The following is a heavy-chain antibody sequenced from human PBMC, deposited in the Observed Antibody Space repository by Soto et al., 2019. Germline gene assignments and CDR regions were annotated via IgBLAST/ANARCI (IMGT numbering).Heavy chain of an antibody. J-gene: IGHJ4*02. CDR3: ARGGQGLAYCGGDCYSLDY. CDR1: GYTFTSYY. D-gene: IGHD2-21*02. Sequence: ASVKVSCKASGYTFTSYYMHWVRQAPGQGLEWMGIINPSGGSTSYAQKFQDRVTMTRDTSTSTVYMELSSLRSEDTAVYYCARGGQGLAYCGGDCYSLDYWGQGTLVTVSS. CDR2: INPSGGST. V-gene: IGHV1-46*01.